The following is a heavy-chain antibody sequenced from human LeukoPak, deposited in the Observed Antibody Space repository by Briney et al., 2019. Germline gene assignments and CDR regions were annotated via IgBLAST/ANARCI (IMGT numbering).Heavy chain of an antibody. V-gene: IGHV4-4*07. J-gene: IGHJ4*02. CDR3: ARDDDCSGGSCHHYFDY. Sequence: SETLSLTCTVSGGSISSYYWSWIRQPAGKGLEWIGRIYTSGSTNYNPSLKSRVTMSVDTSKNQFYLKLRSVTAADTAVYYCARDDDCSGGSCHHYFDYWGQGTLVTVSS. D-gene: IGHD2-15*01. CDR2: IYTSGST. CDR1: GGSISSYY.